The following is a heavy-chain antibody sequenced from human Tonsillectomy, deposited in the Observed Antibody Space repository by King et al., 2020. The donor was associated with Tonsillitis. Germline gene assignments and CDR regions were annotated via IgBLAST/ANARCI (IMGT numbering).Heavy chain of an antibody. CDR1: GYSFSTYW. J-gene: IGHJ2*01. CDR3: ARRSKFDWYFDL. V-gene: IGHV5-51*03. CDR2: IYPGDSDT. D-gene: IGHD6-6*01. Sequence: EAKLVQSGAEVKKPGESLKISCMGSGYSFSTYWIGWVRQKPGKGLEWMGIIYPGDSDTRYSPSFQGQVTFSVDKSISTAYLQWNSLKASDTAMYYCARRSKFDWYFDLWGRGTLVTVSS.